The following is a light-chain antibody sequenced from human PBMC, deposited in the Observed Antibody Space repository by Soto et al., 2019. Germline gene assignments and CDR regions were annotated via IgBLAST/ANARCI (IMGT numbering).Light chain of an antibody. CDR1: QSISSW. CDR3: QQANSFLIT. V-gene: IGKV1-5*03. CDR2: KAS. Sequence: DIQMTQSPSTLSASLGDRVTITCRASQSISSWLAWYQQKPGKAPKLLIYKASSLESGVPSRFSGSGSGTEFTLTISSLQPEDFATYYCQQANSFLITFGQGTRLEIK. J-gene: IGKJ5*01.